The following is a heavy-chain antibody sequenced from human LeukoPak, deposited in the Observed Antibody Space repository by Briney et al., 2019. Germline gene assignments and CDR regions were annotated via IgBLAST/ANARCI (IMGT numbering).Heavy chain of an antibody. J-gene: IGHJ4*02. V-gene: IGHV4-34*01. CDR1: GGSFSGYY. Sequence: SETLSLTCAVYGGSFSGYYWTWIRQPPGKGLEWIGEINHSGGTNYNPSLKSRVIISVDTSKNQFSLKLSSVTTADTAVYYCARAREAVTIDYWSQGTLVTVSS. CDR3: ARAREAVTIDY. CDR2: INHSGGT. D-gene: IGHD4-17*01.